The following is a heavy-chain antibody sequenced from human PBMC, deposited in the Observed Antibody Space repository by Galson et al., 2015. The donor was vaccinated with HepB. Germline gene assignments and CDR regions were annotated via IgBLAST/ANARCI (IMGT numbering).Heavy chain of an antibody. CDR1: GVTFSSYG. CDR3: AIEVDIVVVAAAIRFPVPGAIDV. D-gene: IGHD2-2*02. CDR2: IASDGSTK. J-gene: IGHJ6*02. V-gene: IGHV3-30*03. Sequence: SLRLAGAASGVTFSSYGMRWVGQASGEGVEWVAGIASDGSTKYYADAVKGRFTISRDNSMHTLYLQMNSLRAEDTAVYYCAIEVDIVVVAAAIRFPVPGAIDVWGQGTTVTVSS.